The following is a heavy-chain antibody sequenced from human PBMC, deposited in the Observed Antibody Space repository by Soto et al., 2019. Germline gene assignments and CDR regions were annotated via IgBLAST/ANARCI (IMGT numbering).Heavy chain of an antibody. D-gene: IGHD3-22*01. J-gene: IGHJ4*02. Sequence: ASVKVSCKASGGTFSSYAISWVRQAPGQGLEWMGGIIPIFGTANYAQKFQGRVTITADESTSTAYMELSSLRSEDTAVYYCARGPTDYSDNSGNYFLDYWGQGTLVTVSS. CDR1: GGTFSSYA. CDR3: ARGPTDYSDNSGNYFLDY. V-gene: IGHV1-69*13. CDR2: IIPIFGTA.